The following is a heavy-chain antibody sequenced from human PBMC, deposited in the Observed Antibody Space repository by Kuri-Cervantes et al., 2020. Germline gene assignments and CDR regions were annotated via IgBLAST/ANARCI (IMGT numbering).Heavy chain of an antibody. CDR2: ISAYDGQT. CDR3: AKDLLIGYGDYTETYYYYGMDV. Sequence: ASVKVSCKASGYKFTSYGVSWVRQAPGQGLEWMGYISAYDGQTNYEQKFQGRATMTTDTSTSTAYVELRSLRSDDTAVYYCAKDLLIGYGDYTETYYYYGMDVWGQGTTVTVSS. J-gene: IGHJ6*02. D-gene: IGHD4-17*01. V-gene: IGHV1-18*01. CDR1: GYKFTSYG.